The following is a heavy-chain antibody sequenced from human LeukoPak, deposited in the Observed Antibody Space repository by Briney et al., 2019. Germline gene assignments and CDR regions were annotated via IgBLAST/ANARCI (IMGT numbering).Heavy chain of an antibody. Sequence: GGSLRLSCAASGFTFSSYAMHWVRQAPGKGLEWVAVISYDGSNKYYADSVKGRFTISRDNSKNTLYLQMNSLRAEDTAVYYCARVLVGATSPPDYWGQGTLVTVSS. CDR3: ARVLVGATSPPDY. D-gene: IGHD1-26*01. CDR1: GFTFSSYA. CDR2: ISYDGSNK. J-gene: IGHJ4*02. V-gene: IGHV3-30-3*01.